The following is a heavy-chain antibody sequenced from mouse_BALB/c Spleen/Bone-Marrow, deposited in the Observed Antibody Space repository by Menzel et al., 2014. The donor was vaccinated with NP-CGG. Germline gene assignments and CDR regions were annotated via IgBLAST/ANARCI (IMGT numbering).Heavy chain of an antibody. CDR3: ARRVYYDYYAMDY. V-gene: IGHV1S135*01. CDR1: GYTFXNYN. CDR2: IDPYSGGS. Sequence: EVKLVESGPELVKPGASVKVSCKASGYTFXNYNMYWVKQSHGKSLEWIGYIDPYSGGSRYNQNFKGKATLTVDKSSSTAYMHLNSLTSEDPAVYYCARRVYYDYYAMDYWGQGTSVTVSS. J-gene: IGHJ4*01. D-gene: IGHD1-1*01.